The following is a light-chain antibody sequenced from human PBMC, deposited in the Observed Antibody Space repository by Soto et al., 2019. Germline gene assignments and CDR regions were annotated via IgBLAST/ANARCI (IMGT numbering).Light chain of an antibody. CDR2: GAS. CDR1: QVVSSTY. J-gene: IGKJ4*01. Sequence: EIVLTQSPGTLSLSPGERATLSSRASQVVSSTYLAWFQQKAGQAPRLLIYGASTRATGIPDRFSGSGSGTDFTLTISRLEPEDFAVYYCQQYGSSPLTFGGGTKVDI. V-gene: IGKV3-20*01. CDR3: QQYGSSPLT.